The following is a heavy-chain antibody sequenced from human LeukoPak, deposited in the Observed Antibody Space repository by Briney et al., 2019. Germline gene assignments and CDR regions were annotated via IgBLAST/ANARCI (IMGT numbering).Heavy chain of an antibody. Sequence: PSETLSLTCIVSGGSISSGGHPWSWIRQSPGKGLEWIGYIYDSGSTFYNPSFKSRVTMSIDRSNNQFSLKLSSVPAADTAVYYCARESNINNWFDPWGQGTLVTVSS. V-gene: IGHV4-30-2*06. J-gene: IGHJ5*02. D-gene: IGHD2/OR15-2a*01. CDR1: GGSISSGGHP. CDR2: IYDSGST. CDR3: ARESNINNWFDP.